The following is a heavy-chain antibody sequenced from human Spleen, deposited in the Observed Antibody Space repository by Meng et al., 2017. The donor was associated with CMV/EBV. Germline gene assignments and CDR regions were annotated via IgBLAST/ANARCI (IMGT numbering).Heavy chain of an antibody. V-gene: IGHV4-34*01. D-gene: IGHD2-2*01. CDR2: INHSGST. Sequence: QVQLKQWGAVLLKPSETLFLTCAVYGGSFSSYYWSWIRQPPGKGLEWIGEINHSGSTNYNPSLKSRVTISVDTSKNQFSLKLSSVTAADTAVYYCARLPWIVPAARPSWSDPWGQGTLVTVSS. CDR3: ARLPWIVPAARPSWSDP. J-gene: IGHJ5*02. CDR1: GGSFSSYY.